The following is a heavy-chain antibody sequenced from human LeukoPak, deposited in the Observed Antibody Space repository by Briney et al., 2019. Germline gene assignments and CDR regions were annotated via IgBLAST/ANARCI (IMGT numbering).Heavy chain of an antibody. V-gene: IGHV3-30*02. D-gene: IGHD5-24*01. CDR1: GFTFSSYG. J-gene: IGHJ4*02. CDR3: AKDQGRDGYKCLDY. Sequence: GGSLRLSCAASGFTFSSYGMHWVRQAPGKGLEWVAFIRYDGSNKYYAGSVKGRFTISRDNSKNTLYLQMNSLRAEDTVVYYCAKDQGRDGYKCLDYWGQGTLVTVSS. CDR2: IRYDGSNK.